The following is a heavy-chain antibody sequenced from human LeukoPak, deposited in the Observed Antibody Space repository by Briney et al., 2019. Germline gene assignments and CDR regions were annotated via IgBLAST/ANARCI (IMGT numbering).Heavy chain of an antibody. CDR3: VGGGGWLPDF. D-gene: IGHD6-19*01. CDR1: GFIFSSYG. J-gene: IGHJ4*02. CDR2: IKGDGTGT. Sequence: PGRSLRLSCAASGFIFSSYGMHWVRQAPGKGLEWVAIIKGDGTGTLYADSVKGRFTISRDNTKSSLYLQINSLRAEDTAVYYCVGGGGWLPDFWGQGVLVTVSS. V-gene: IGHV3-7*01.